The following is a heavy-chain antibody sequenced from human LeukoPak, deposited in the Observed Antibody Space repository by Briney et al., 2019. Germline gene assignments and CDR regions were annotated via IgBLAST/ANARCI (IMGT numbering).Heavy chain of an antibody. V-gene: IGHV3-48*03. CDR1: GFTFSSYE. CDR2: ISSSGSTI. Sequence: PGGSLRLSCAASGFTFSSYEMNWVRQAPGKGLEWVSYISSSGSTIYYADSVKGRFTISRDNNKNSLYLQMKSLRTEDTALYYCATAPYDSRGIFDYWGQGTLVTVSS. J-gene: IGHJ4*02. CDR3: ATAPYDSRGIFDY. D-gene: IGHD3-22*01.